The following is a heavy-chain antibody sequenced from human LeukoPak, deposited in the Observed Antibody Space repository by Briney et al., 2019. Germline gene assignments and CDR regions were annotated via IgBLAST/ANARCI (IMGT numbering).Heavy chain of an antibody. J-gene: IGHJ4*02. Sequence: GGSLRLSCAASGFTFSSYEMNWVRQAPGKGLEWVSYISSSGGTRYYADSVKGRFTISRDNAKNSLYLQMNGLRAEDTAVYYCARDVIQPWLLFDYWGQGTLVTVSS. CDR1: GFTFSSYE. CDR3: ARDVIQPWLLFDY. D-gene: IGHD5-18*01. V-gene: IGHV3-48*03. CDR2: ISSSGGTR.